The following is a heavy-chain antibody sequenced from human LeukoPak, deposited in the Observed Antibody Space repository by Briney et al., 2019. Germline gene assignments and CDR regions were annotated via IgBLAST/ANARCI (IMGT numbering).Heavy chain of an antibody. Sequence: PSETLSLTCTISGGSISSSSYYWGWIRQPPGKGSEWIGSIYYSGSTYYNPSLKSRVTISVDTSKNQFSLKLSSVTAADTAVYYCARQMVRGFSNRWGQGTLVTVSS. CDR1: GGSISSSSYY. D-gene: IGHD3-10*01. CDR3: ARQMVRGFSNR. V-gene: IGHV4-39*01. CDR2: IYYSGST. J-gene: IGHJ4*02.